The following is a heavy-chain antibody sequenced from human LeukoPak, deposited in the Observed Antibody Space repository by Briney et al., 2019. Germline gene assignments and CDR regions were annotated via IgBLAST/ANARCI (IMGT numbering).Heavy chain of an antibody. V-gene: IGHV3-30*04. Sequence: PGRSLRLSCAASGFTLSSYAMHWVRQAPGKGLEWVAVISYDGSNKYYADSVKGRFTISRDNSKNTLYLQMNNLRAEDTAVYYCARAAYSYGYGGFDPWGQGTLVTVSS. J-gene: IGHJ5*02. CDR3: ARAAYSYGYGGFDP. CDR2: ISYDGSNK. CDR1: GFTLSSYA. D-gene: IGHD5-18*01.